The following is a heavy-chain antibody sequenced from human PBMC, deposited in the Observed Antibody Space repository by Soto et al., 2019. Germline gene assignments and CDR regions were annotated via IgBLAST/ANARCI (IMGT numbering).Heavy chain of an antibody. V-gene: IGHV1-69*06. J-gene: IGHJ6*02. Sequence: QVQLVQSGAEVKKPGSSVKVSCKAPGGTFSAYAISWVRQAPGQGLEWMGGIIPIFGTTKYAQKFQGRVTITADKSTSTAYMELSSLRSEDTALYYCARVLVTAPTTLRGHYHYYGMDVWGQGTTVTV. D-gene: IGHD4-4*01. CDR3: ARVLVTAPTTLRGHYHYYGMDV. CDR1: GGTFSAYA. CDR2: IIPIFGTT.